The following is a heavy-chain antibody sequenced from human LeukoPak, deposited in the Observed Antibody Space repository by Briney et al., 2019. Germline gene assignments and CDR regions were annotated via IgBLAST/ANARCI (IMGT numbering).Heavy chain of an antibody. Sequence: PGGSLRLSCAASGFIFRNYEMNWVRQAPGKGLEWIAYISTSAATIYYADSVKGRFTISRDNAKSSLYLQMYSLRAEDTAVYYCARVFAPRDDPGRYYVSAFDIWGQGTMVTVSS. V-gene: IGHV3-48*03. CDR1: GFIFRNYE. D-gene: IGHD3-10*01. J-gene: IGHJ3*02. CDR3: ARVFAPRDDPGRYYVSAFDI. CDR2: ISTSAATI.